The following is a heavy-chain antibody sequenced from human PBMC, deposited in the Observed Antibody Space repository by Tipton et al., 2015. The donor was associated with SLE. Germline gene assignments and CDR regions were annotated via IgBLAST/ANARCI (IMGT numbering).Heavy chain of an antibody. D-gene: IGHD3-10*01. CDR3: ARDRDVDPDALDI. CDR2: ISAYNGNT. J-gene: IGHJ3*02. Sequence: QLVQSGAEVKKPGASVKVSCKASGYTFTSYGISWVRQAPGQGLEWMGWISAYNGNTNYAQKRQGRVTMTTDTSTITAYMELRILRYDDTAVYYCARDRDVDPDALDIWGQGTMVTVSS. CDR1: GYTFTSYG. V-gene: IGHV1-18*01.